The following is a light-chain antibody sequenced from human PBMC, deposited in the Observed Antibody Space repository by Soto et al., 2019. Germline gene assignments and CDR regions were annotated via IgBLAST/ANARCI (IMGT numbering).Light chain of an antibody. V-gene: IGKV1-39*01. CDR2: AAS. J-gene: IGKJ1*01. CDR1: QSISGY. Sequence: DIHMTQSPSSLSASVGDRVTITCRASQSISGYLNWYQQNPGKAPKLLISAASSLQSGVPSRFSGSGSGTDFTLTISSLQPEDFATYYCQQSYSTPRTFGQGTKVDIK. CDR3: QQSYSTPRT.